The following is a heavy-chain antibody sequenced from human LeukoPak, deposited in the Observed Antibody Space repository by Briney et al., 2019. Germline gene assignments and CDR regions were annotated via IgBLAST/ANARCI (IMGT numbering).Heavy chain of an antibody. D-gene: IGHD4-23*01. Sequence: PGGSLRLSCAASGFTVSSNYMSWVRQAPGKGLEWVSVIYSGGSTYYADSVKGRFTISRDNSKNTLYLQMNNLRAEDTAVYYCASLKLDYGGNGGDYWGQGTLVTVSS. CDR1: GFTVSSNY. J-gene: IGHJ4*02. V-gene: IGHV3-66*01. CDR2: IYSGGST. CDR3: ASLKLDYGGNGGDY.